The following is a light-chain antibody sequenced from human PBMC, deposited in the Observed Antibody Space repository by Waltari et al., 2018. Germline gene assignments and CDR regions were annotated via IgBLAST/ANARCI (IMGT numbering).Light chain of an antibody. Sequence: AIPFTQSPSSLSASVGDRITITCRASQGISSTLAWYQQKLGKAPRLLIYDASSLQSGVPSRFSGSGSGTDFTLTISSMQNEEWENYYCKQFHSYPLTFGGGTKVEIK. J-gene: IGKJ4*01. CDR3: KQFHSYPLT. CDR2: DAS. CDR1: QGISST. V-gene: IGKV1-13*02.